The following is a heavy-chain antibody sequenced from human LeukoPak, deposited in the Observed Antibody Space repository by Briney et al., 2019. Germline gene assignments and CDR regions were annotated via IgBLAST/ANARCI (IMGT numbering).Heavy chain of an antibody. CDR3: ARVLLERPGIDSFDI. Sequence: GGSLRLSCGASGFTLSSYSMDWVRQAPGKGLEWVSHINSGSSYIYYADSVKGRFTISRDNAGNSLYLQMNSLRAADTAVYYCARVLLERPGIDSFDIWGQGTMVTVSS. CDR2: INSGSSYI. D-gene: IGHD1-1*01. J-gene: IGHJ3*02. V-gene: IGHV3-21*01. CDR1: GFTLSSYS.